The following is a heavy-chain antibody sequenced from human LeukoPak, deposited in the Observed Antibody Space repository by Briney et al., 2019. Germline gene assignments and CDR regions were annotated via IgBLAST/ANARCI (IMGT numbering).Heavy chain of an antibody. V-gene: IGHV3-23*01. CDR3: AKGRFGELYNWFDP. CDR2: ISGSGGST. J-gene: IGHJ5*02. CDR1: GFFVSDYY. Sequence: GGSLRLSCAASGFFVSDYYMDWVRQAPGKGLEWVSAISGSGGSTYYADSVEGRFTISRDNSKNTLYLQMNSLRAEDTAVYYCAKGRFGELYNWFDPWGQGTLVTVSS. D-gene: IGHD3-10*01.